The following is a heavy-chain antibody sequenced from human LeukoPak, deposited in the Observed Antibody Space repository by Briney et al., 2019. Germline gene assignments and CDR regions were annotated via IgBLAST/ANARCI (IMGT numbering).Heavy chain of an antibody. CDR3: ARDVGRDGYNNDY. Sequence: GGSLRLSCAASGFTFSSYWMSWVRQAPGKGLEWVANIKQDGSEKYYVDSVKGRFTISRDNAKNSLYLQMNSLRAEDTAVYYCARDVGRDGYNNDYWGQGTLVTVSS. V-gene: IGHV3-7*01. J-gene: IGHJ4*02. D-gene: IGHD5-24*01. CDR1: GFTFSSYW. CDR2: IKQDGSEK.